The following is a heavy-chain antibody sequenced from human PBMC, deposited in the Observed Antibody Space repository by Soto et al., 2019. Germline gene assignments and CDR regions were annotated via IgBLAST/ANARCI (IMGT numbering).Heavy chain of an antibody. CDR3: ARIGPYCGGDCYPDFDF. CDR1: GFTFNTYG. V-gene: IGHV3-23*01. CDR2: VCGSGGGT. J-gene: IGHJ4*02. Sequence: GSLRLSCAASGFTFNTYGMTWLRHAPGKGLEWFATVCGSGGGTYYADSVKGRFTISRVNSKNTMYLQMSKPRAEDTAVYFCARIGPYCGGDCYPDFDFWGLGTPVTVSS. D-gene: IGHD2-21*02.